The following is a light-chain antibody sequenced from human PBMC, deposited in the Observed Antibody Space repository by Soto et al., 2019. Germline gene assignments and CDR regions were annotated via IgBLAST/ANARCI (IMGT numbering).Light chain of an antibody. CDR3: NSHTSGDFRV. Sequence: QSALTQPASVSGSPGQSITISCTGTSSDVGRYNHVSWYQHHPGKAPKLIISEVSNRPSGVSNRFSGSKSGYTASLTISGLQAEDEAAYYCNSHTSGDFRVFGTGTKGTVL. J-gene: IGLJ1*01. CDR1: SSDVGRYNH. CDR2: EVS. V-gene: IGLV2-14*01.